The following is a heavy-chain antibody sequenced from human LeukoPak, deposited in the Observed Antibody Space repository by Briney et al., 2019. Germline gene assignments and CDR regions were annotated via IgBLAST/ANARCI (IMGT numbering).Heavy chain of an antibody. CDR1: AGSISSGDYS. J-gene: IGHJ4*02. CDR3: ARVYGDYENYFDY. V-gene: IGHV4-30-2*01. CDR2: IYHSGST. Sequence: QTLSLMCALSAGSISSGDYSWRWIRKPRGKGVEWIGYIYHSGSTYYNPSLKSRVTISVDRSKNQFSLKLSSVTAADTAVYYCARVYGDYENYFDYWGQGTLVTVSS. D-gene: IGHD4-17*01.